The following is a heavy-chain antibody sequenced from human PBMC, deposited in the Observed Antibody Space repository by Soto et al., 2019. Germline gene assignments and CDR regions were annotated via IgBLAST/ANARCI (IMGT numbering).Heavy chain of an antibody. CDR1: GFTFSSYV. CDR3: PKDGLGYYYCSGYYYGMDV. D-gene: IGHD3-10*01. V-gene: IGHV3-30*18. J-gene: IGHJ6*02. CDR2: ISYDGSNK. Sequence: QVQLVESGGGVVQPGRSLRLSCAPSGFTFSSYVMHGVRQAPGKGLEWVAVISYDGSNKYYADSVKGRFTISRDNSKNTLYLQMKSRRAEDTAVYYCPKDGLGYYYCSGYYYGMDVWGQGTTVTVSS.